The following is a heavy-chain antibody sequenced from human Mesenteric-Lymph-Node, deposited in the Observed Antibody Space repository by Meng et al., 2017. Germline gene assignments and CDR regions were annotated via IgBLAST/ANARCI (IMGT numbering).Heavy chain of an antibody. V-gene: IGHV1-69*06. CDR1: GGTFSSYA. CDR2: IIPIFGTA. Sequence: SVKVSCKASGGTFSSYAISWVRQAPGQGLEGMGGIIPIFGTANYAQKFQGRVTITADKSTSTAYMELSSLRSEDTAVYYCARTLQLAYFDYWGQGTLVTVSS. CDR3: ARTLQLAYFDY. J-gene: IGHJ4*02. D-gene: IGHD6-13*01.